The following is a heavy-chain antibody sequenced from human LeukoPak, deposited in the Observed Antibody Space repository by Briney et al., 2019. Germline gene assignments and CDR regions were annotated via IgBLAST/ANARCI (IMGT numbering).Heavy chain of an antibody. J-gene: IGHJ4*02. D-gene: IGHD1-26*01. CDR3: ARGRTVGATRIFDY. CDR1: GCTFSSYA. V-gene: IGHV1-69*04. CDR2: IIPILGIA. Sequence: SVKVSCKASGCTFSSYAISWVRQAPGQGLEWMGRIIPILGIANYAQKFQGRVTITADKSTSTAYMELSSLRSEDTAVYYCARGRTVGATRIFDYWGQGTLVIVSS.